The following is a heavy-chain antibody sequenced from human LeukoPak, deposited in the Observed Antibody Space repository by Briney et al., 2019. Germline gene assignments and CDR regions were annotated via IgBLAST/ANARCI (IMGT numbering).Heavy chain of an antibody. J-gene: IGHJ4*02. CDR3: ARVSRELDY. Sequence: GGSLRLSCVASGFTFTSYWMGWVRQAPGKGLEWVANIKRDGSDKNYADSVNGRFTISRDNAKNTLYLQMNSLRAEDTAVYYCARVSRELDYWGQGTLVTVSS. D-gene: IGHD1-26*01. V-gene: IGHV3-7*02. CDR2: IKRDGSDK. CDR1: GFTFTSYW.